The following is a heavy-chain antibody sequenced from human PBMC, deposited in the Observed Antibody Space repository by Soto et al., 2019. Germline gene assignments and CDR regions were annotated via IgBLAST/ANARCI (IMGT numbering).Heavy chain of an antibody. V-gene: IGHV1-69*14. Sequence: QVQLVQSGAEVKKPGSSVKVSCKASGGTFSSYAISWVRQAPGQGREWMGGIIPIFGTANYAPKCQGRVTITADKSTSTADMELSSLISEDTALYYCARLLHGYSPVFDYWRQGTLVTVSS. J-gene: IGHJ4*02. D-gene: IGHD5-18*01. CDR2: IIPIFGTA. CDR3: ARLLHGYSPVFDY. CDR1: GGTFSSYA.